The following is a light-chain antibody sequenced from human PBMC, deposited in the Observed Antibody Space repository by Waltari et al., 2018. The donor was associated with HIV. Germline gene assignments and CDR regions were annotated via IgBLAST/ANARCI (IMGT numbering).Light chain of an antibody. CDR1: SSDVGTYNY. CDR3: CSYAGSSTFV. V-gene: IGLV2-23*02. J-gene: IGLJ1*01. Sequence: QSALTQPASVSGSPGQSIPIACTGTSSDVGTYNYVSWYQQPPGKDPKLMIYDVSKRPSGVSNRFSGSKSGNTASLTISGLQAEDEADYYCCSYAGSSTFVFGTGTKVTVL. CDR2: DVS.